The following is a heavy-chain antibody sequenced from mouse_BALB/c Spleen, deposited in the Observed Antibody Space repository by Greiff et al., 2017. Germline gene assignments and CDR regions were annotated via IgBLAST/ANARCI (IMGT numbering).Heavy chain of an antibody. Sequence: EVKLQESGPGLVKPSQSLSLTCTVTGYSITSDYAWNWIRQFPGNKLEWMGYISYSGSTSYNPSLKSRISITRDTSKNQFFLQLNSVTTEDTATYYCARGNWDFAYWGQGTLVTVSA. V-gene: IGHV3-2*02. D-gene: IGHD4-1*01. CDR3: ARGNWDFAY. J-gene: IGHJ3*01. CDR1: GYSITSDYA. CDR2: ISYSGST.